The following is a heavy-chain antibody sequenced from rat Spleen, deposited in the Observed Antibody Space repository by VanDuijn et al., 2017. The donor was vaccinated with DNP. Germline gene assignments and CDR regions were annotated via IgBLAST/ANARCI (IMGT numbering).Heavy chain of an antibody. CDR1: GYSLTNNF. Sequence: EVQLQESGPGLVKPPQSLSLTCSVTGYSLTNNFWGWIRKFPGNKMEYIGHISYSGRTTYNPSLKSRISITRDTSKNQFFLQLNSITTEDTATYYCARWVYYFDYWGQGVMVTVSS. V-gene: IGHV3-1*01. CDR2: ISYSGRT. J-gene: IGHJ2*01. CDR3: ARWVYYFDY.